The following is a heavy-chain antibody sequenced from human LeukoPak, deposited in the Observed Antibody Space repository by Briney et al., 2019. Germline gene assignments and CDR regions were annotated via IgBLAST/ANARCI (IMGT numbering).Heavy chain of an antibody. CDR3: ARAPPTGDYGDYGY. CDR1: GYTFTSYG. D-gene: IGHD4-17*01. V-gene: IGHV1-18*01. CDR2: IGAYNGNT. J-gene: IGHJ4*02. Sequence: VASVKVSCKASGYTFTSYGISWVRQAPGQGLEWMGWIGAYNGNTNYAQKLQGRVTMTTDTSTSTAYMELRSLRSDDTAVYYCARAPPTGDYGDYGYWGQGTLVTVSS.